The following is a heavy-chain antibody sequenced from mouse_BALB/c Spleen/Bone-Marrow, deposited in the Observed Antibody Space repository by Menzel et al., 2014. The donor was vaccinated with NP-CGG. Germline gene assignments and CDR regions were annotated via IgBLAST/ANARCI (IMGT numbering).Heavy chain of an antibody. CDR2: IYPGDGDT. J-gene: IGHJ1*03. V-gene: IGHV1-87*01. D-gene: IGHD1-1*01. CDR3: ARGYYYGSTYGWYFGV. CDR1: AYTFTSYW. Sequence: QVQLKESGAELARPGASAKLSCKASAYTFTSYWMQWVKQRPGQGLEWIGAIYPGDGDTRYTQKFKGKATLTADKSSSTAYMQLSRLASEDSAVYYCARGYYYGSTYGWYFGVWATATPFPFSS.